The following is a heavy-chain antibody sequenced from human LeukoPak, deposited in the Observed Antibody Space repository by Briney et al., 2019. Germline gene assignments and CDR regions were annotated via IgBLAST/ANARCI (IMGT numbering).Heavy chain of an antibody. CDR2: LYPGDSDS. V-gene: IGHV5-51*01. J-gene: IGHJ4*02. Sequence: GESLKISCEGSGYSFTNYWIAWVRQMPGKGLEWMGILYPGDSDSRYSPSFQGQVTISADRSISTAYLHWSSLKVSDTAMYYCARASRDGYNQNFDYWGQGTLVTVSS. D-gene: IGHD5-24*01. CDR3: ARASRDGYNQNFDY. CDR1: GYSFTNYW.